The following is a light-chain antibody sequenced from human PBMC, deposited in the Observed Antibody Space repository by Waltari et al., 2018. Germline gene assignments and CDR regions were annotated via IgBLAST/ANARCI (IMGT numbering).Light chain of an antibody. CDR1: QTILYSSSNKNY. CDR2: WAS. V-gene: IGKV4-1*01. J-gene: IGKJ4*01. Sequence: DIVMTQSPDSLTVSLGERATINCKSSQTILYSSSNKNYLAWYQQKPRQPPKLLIYWASTRESGVPDRLSGTRSGTDFTLTISRLQAEDVAVYYCQQYFKTPLTFGGGTK. CDR3: QQYFKTPLT.